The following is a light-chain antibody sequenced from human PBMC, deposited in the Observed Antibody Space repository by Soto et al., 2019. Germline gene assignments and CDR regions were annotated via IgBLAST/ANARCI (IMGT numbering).Light chain of an antibody. V-gene: IGKV3-11*01. J-gene: IGKJ4*01. CDR2: DAS. CDR3: QQRGNWPIT. CDR1: QSVSSY. Sequence: EIVLTQSPATLSLSPGERATLSCRASQSVSSYLAWYQQKPGQAPRLLISDASSRATGIPARFSGSGSGTAFTLTISSLVPEDFAVYYCQQRGNWPITFGGGTKVEI.